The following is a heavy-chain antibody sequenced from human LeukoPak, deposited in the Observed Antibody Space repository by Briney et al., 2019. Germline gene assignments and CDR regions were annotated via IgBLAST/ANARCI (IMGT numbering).Heavy chain of an antibody. CDR2: IYASGAT. D-gene: IGHD1-1*01. CDR1: GGSISNYY. V-gene: IGHV4-59*08. J-gene: IGHJ4*02. CDR3: ARRRTTGTTGYFDY. Sequence: SETLSLTCTVSGGSISNYYWSWIRQPPGEGLEWIGYIYASGATNSNPSLKSRVTISVDKSKNQFSLKLSSVTAADTAVYYCARRRTTGTTGYFDYWGQGTLVTVSS.